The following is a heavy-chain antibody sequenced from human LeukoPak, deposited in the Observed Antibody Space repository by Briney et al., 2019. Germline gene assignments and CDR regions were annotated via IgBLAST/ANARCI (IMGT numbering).Heavy chain of an antibody. D-gene: IGHD6-13*01. V-gene: IGHV1-2*06. CDR1: GYTFTGYY. CDR3: ARGEAAAGTLFDY. J-gene: IGHJ4*02. CDR2: INPNSGGT. Sequence: VASVKVSCKASGYTFTGYYMHWVRQAPGQGLEWMGRINPNSGGTNYAQKFQGRVTMTRDTSISTAYMELSRLRSDDTAVYYCARGEAAAGTLFDYWGQGTLVTVSS.